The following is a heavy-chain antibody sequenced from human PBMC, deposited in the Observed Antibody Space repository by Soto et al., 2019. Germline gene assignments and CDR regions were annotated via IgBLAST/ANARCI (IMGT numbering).Heavy chain of an antibody. CDR3: ARDGIFGVVLSYYYGMDV. V-gene: IGHV4-4*07. J-gene: IGHJ6*02. D-gene: IGHD3-3*01. CDR2: IYTSGST. Sequence: LSLTCTVSGGSISSYYWSWIRQPAGKGLEWIGRIYTSGSTDYNPSLKSRVTMSVDTSKNQFSLKLSSVTAADTAVYYCARDGIFGVVLSYYYGMDVWGQGTTVTVSS. CDR1: GGSISSYY.